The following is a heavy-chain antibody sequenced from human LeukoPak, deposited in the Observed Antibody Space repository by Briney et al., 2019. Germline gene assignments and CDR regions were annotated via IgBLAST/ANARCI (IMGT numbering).Heavy chain of an antibody. D-gene: IGHD3-3*01. CDR1: GFTFSSYA. CDR3: ASSGVVITGGTIDY. V-gene: IGHV3-30*04. J-gene: IGHJ4*02. Sequence: PGGSLRLSCAASGFTFSSYAMHWVRQAPGKGLEWVAVISYDGSNKYYADSVKGRFTISRDNSKNTLYLQMNSLRAEDTAVYYCASSGVVITGGTIDYWGQGTLVTVSS. CDR2: ISYDGSNK.